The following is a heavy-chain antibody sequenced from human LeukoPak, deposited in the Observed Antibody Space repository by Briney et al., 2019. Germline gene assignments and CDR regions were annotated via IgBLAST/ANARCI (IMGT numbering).Heavy chain of an antibody. V-gene: IGHV5-51*01. D-gene: IGHD1-26*01. CDR2: VYPDDSDT. CDR1: GXSFPGYW. Sequence: GESLKISCKGSGXSFPGYWIGWVRQMPGKGLEWMGIVYPDDSDTRYSPSFQGQVTISADKSISTAYLQWSSLKASDTAMYYCARRQAGATVDYWGQGTQVTVSS. CDR3: ARRQAGATVDY. J-gene: IGHJ4*02.